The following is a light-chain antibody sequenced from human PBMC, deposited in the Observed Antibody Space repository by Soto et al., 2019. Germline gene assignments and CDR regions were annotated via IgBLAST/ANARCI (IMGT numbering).Light chain of an antibody. Sequence: EIVLTQSPATLSLSPGERATLSCRASRNINSNLGWYQQRPGQAPRLLIYDASNRATGIPARFSGSGSGTDFTLSISSLEPEDFAVYYCQQRYSPITFGPGTRVDFK. CDR3: QQRYSPIT. CDR2: DAS. V-gene: IGKV3-11*01. J-gene: IGKJ3*01. CDR1: RNINSN.